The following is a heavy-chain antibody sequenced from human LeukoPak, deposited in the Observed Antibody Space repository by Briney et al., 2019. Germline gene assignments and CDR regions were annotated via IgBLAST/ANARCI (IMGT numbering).Heavy chain of an antibody. CDR1: GDSSSSYY. CDR3: AKDRVGVPAAIHYYGMDV. CDR2: MHGSGYS. V-gene: IGHV4-4*07. J-gene: IGHJ6*02. Sequence: SETLSLTCSVSGDSSSSYYWSWIRQAAGKGLEWIGRMHGSGYSTYNPSLESRVSKSVDTSKNHLFLNLSSVTAADTAVYFCAKDRVGVPAAIHYYGMDVWGQGTKVTVSS. D-gene: IGHD2-2*01.